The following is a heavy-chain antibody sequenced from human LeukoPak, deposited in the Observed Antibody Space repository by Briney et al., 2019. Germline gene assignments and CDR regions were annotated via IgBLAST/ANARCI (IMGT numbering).Heavy chain of an antibody. D-gene: IGHD3-10*01. Sequence: GASVKVSCKASGGTFSSYAISWVRQAPGQGLEWMGGIIPIFGTANYAQKFQGRVTITTDESTSTAYMELSSLRSEDTAVYYCARGGSGSRTRGYYYYYIDVWGKGTTVTVSS. CDR2: IIPIFGTA. CDR1: GGTFSSYA. V-gene: IGHV1-69*05. CDR3: ARGGSGSRTRGYYYYYIDV. J-gene: IGHJ6*03.